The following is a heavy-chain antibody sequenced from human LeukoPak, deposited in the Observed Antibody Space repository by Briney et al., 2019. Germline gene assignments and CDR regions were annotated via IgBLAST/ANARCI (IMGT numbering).Heavy chain of an antibody. Sequence: KVSCKASGYMFTSYGIGWVRQMPGKGLEWMGIIYPGDSDTRYSPSFQGQVTISADKSISTAYLQWSSLKASDTAMYYCARLTQLGYCSSTSCYNSWFDPWGQGTLVTVSS. V-gene: IGHV5-51*01. CDR3: ARLTQLGYCSSTSCYNSWFDP. CDR2: IYPGDSDT. D-gene: IGHD2-2*02. J-gene: IGHJ5*02. CDR1: GYMFTSYG.